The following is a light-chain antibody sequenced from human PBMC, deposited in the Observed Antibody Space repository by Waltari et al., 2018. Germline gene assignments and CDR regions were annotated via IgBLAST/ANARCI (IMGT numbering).Light chain of an antibody. J-gene: IGLJ2*01. CDR1: SSNIGANF. V-gene: IGLV1-47*01. Sequence: QSVLTQPPSASGTPGQTVTISCSGTSSNIGANFVFWYQQLPGSAPRLFIYNNDRRPSGVPDRFSGSEAGTSGSLVISEIRAEDEADYICASWDDSMSVAFGGGTKLTVL. CDR3: ASWDDSMSVA. CDR2: NND.